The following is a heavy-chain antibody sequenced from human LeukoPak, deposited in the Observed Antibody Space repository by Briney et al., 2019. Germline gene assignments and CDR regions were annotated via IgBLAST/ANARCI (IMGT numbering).Heavy chain of an antibody. CDR2: IYHSGST. CDR3: ARRPITYFGFWSCYFDY. Sequence: SETLSLTCAVSGYSISSGYYWGWIRQPPGKGLEWIGSIYHSGSTYYNPSLKSRVTMSVDTSKNQFSLKLSSVTVADTAVYYCARRPITYFGFWSCYFDYWGQGTLVTVSS. J-gene: IGHJ4*02. CDR1: GYSISSGYY. V-gene: IGHV4-38-2*01. D-gene: IGHD3-3*01.